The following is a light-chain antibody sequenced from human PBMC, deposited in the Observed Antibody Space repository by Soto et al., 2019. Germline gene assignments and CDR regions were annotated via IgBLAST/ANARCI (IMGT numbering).Light chain of an antibody. Sequence: DIQMTQSPSTLSASVGDRVTITCRASQSISSWLAWYQQKPGRAPKLLIYKASSLETGVPSRFSGSGSGTEFTLIISSLQPDDVASYYCQQDGSSSPWTFGQGTKVEIK. J-gene: IGKJ1*01. CDR1: QSISSW. CDR3: QQDGSSSPWT. CDR2: KAS. V-gene: IGKV1-5*03.